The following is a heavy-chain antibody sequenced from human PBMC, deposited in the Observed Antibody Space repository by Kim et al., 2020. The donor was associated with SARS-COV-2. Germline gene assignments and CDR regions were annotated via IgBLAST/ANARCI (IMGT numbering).Heavy chain of an antibody. CDR2: INPNNGVT. D-gene: IGHD3-10*01. CDR1: GYIFTGYY. J-gene: IGHJ6*02. V-gene: IGHV1-2*06. CDR3: ARLKHETRRGAYYFYYGMDV. Sequence: ASVKVSCKASGYIFTGYYIHWVRQAPGQGLEWMGRINPNNGVTDLAQNFQGRVTVTRDTANSTASMELTRLSLDDTAVYFCARLKHETRRGAYYFYYGMDVWGQGTTVSVSS.